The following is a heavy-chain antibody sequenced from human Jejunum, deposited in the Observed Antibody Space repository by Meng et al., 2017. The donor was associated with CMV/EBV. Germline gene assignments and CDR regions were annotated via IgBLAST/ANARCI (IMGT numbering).Heavy chain of an antibody. CDR3: ARVEVGITSGDY. Sequence: AQLRQSGGGVKKPGASVKVPCKASGYTFTNYGITWVRRAPGQGLEWMGWIRAYNGNTNYAQTLQGRVTMTTDTSTSTAYMELGSLRSDDTAVYYCARVEVGITSGDYWGQGTLVTVSS. CDR2: IRAYNGNT. CDR1: GYTFTNYG. V-gene: IGHV1-18*01. D-gene: IGHD1-26*01. J-gene: IGHJ4*02.